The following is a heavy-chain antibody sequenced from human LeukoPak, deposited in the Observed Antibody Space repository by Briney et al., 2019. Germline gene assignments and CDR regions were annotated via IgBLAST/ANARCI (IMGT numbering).Heavy chain of an antibody. D-gene: IGHD5-12*01. J-gene: IGHJ3*02. CDR3: ARARGGHAVVAISRGYAFDI. V-gene: IGHV1-2*02. CDR1: GYTFTGYY. Sequence: GASMKVSCKASGYTFTGYYMHWVRQAPGQGREWMGWINPNSGGTNYEQKFQGRVTMTRDTATSTTYMELSRLKSDDAAVYDCARARGGHAVVAISRGYAFDIWGQGTMVTVSS. CDR2: INPNSGGT.